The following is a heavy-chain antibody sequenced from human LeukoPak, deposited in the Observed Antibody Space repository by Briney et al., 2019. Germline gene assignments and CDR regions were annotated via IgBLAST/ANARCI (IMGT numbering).Heavy chain of an antibody. J-gene: IGHJ6*03. V-gene: IGHV4-38-2*02. CDR2: IYHSGST. CDR3: ARNVAELWFMYMDV. D-gene: IGHD5-18*01. Sequence: SETLSLTCTVSGYSISSGYYWGWIRQPPGKGLEWIGSIYHSGSTYYNPSLKSRVTISVDTSKNQFSLKLSSVTAADTAVYYCARNVAELWFMYMDVWGKGTTVTVSS. CDR1: GYSISSGYY.